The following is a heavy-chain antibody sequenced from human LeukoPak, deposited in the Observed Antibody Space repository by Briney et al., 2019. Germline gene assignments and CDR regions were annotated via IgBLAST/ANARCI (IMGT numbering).Heavy chain of an antibody. V-gene: IGHV3-21*01. CDR2: ISSSSSYI. Sequence: GGSLRLSCAASGFTFSSYSMNWVRQAPGKGLEWVSSISSSSSYIYYADSVKGRFTISRDNAENSLYLQMNSLRAEDTAVYYCARDEYSGYVHFDYWGQGTLVTVSS. CDR3: ARDEYSGYVHFDY. CDR1: GFTFSSYS. D-gene: IGHD5-12*01. J-gene: IGHJ4*02.